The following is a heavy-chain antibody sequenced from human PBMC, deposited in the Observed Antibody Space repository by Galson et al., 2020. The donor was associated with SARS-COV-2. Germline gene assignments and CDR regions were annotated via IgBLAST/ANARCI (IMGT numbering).Heavy chain of an antibody. J-gene: IGHJ4*02. D-gene: IGHD4-17*01. CDR1: GFSFSSYV. Sequence: TRGSLRLSCAASGFSFSSYVMSWVRQAPGKGLERVSGISGSGDSTYYADSVKGRFTISRDNSKNTLYLQMNSLRAEDTAVYYCAKRGTPTKVTDGGYHFDYWGQGTLVTVSS. CDR3: AKRGTPTKVTDGGYHFDY. CDR2: ISGSGDST. V-gene: IGHV3-23*01.